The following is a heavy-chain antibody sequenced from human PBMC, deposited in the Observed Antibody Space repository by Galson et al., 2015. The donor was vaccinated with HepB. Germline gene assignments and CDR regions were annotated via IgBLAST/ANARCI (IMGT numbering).Heavy chain of an antibody. J-gene: IGHJ4*02. V-gene: IGHV3-73*01. CDR2: IRSKASGHAT. CDR3: ARLGDLSGYSSL. Sequence: SLRLSCAASGFTFSGSAIHWVRQASGKGLEWVGRIRSKASGHATAYDASLKGRFTISRDDSKNTAYLHMNSLKTEETAAYYCARLGDLSGYSSLWGQGTLVTASS. D-gene: IGHD2-15*01. CDR1: GFTFSGSA.